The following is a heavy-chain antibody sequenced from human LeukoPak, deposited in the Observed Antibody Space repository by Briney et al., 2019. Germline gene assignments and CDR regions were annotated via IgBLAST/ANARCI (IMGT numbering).Heavy chain of an antibody. J-gene: IGHJ4*02. Sequence: SETLSLTCTVSGGSISSGGYYWSWIRQPPGKGLEWIGEINHSGSTNYNPSLKSRVTISVDTSKNQFSLKLSSVTAADTAVYYCARIVVVTAIRGRYYFDYWGQGTLVTVSS. V-gene: IGHV4-39*07. CDR1: GGSISSGGYY. CDR3: ARIVVVTAIRGRYYFDY. CDR2: INHSGST. D-gene: IGHD2-21*02.